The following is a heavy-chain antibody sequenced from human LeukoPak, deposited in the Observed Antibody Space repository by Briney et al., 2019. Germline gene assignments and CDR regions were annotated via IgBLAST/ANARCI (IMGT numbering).Heavy chain of an antibody. CDR3: ARDRATYSSGWYPSLDY. CDR2: IYSGGST. D-gene: IGHD6-19*01. Sequence: GGSLRLSCAASGFTVSSNYMSWVRQAPGKWLEWVSVIYSGGSTYYADSVKGRFTISRDNSKNTLYLQMNSLRAEDTAVYYCARDRATYSSGWYPSLDYWGQGTLVTVSS. CDR1: GFTVSSNY. J-gene: IGHJ4*02. V-gene: IGHV3-53*01.